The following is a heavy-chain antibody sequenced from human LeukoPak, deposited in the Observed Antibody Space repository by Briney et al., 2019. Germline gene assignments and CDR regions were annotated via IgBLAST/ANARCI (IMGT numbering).Heavy chain of an antibody. Sequence: SETLSLICAVYGVSLSGYYWSWISQPPGKGLEWIGEINHSGRNNYNPSLKSRVNISVDTSKNQFSLKLISVTAADTTLYYCSIFLKRGSGRYWFDPWGQGTLVTVSS. J-gene: IGHJ5*02. V-gene: IGHV4-34*01. CDR3: SIFLKRGSGRYWFDP. D-gene: IGHD6-19*01. CDR1: GVSLSGYY. CDR2: INHSGRN.